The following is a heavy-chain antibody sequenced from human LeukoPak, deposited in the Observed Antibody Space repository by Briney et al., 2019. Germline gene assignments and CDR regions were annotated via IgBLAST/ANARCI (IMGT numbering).Heavy chain of an antibody. CDR2: FDPEDGET. V-gene: IGHV1-24*01. D-gene: IGHD6-19*01. J-gene: IGHJ4*02. CDR3: ATGFYSSGWALY. CDR1: GYTLTELS. Sequence: ASVKVSCKVSGYTLTELSMHWVRQAPGKGLEWMGGFDPEDGETITMTEDTSTDTAYMELSSLRSEDTAVYYRATGFYSSGWALYWGQGTLVTVSS.